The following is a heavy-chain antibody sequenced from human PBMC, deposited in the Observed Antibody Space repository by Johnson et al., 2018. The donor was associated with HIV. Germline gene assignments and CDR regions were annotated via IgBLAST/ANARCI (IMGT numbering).Heavy chain of an antibody. CDR1: GLTFSSYA. D-gene: IGHD1-26*01. V-gene: IGHV3-30*04. CDR2: ISYEGNNK. CDR3: AKGASKWEVRSPAFDI. Sequence: QMQLVQSGGGVVQPGRSLSLSCAASGLTFSSYAMQWVRQAPGKELEWVAVISYEGNNKYYADSVKGRFTLSRDNSKNTLYLQMNSLRAEDTAVYYCAKGASKWEVRSPAFDIWGQGTMVTVSS. J-gene: IGHJ3*02.